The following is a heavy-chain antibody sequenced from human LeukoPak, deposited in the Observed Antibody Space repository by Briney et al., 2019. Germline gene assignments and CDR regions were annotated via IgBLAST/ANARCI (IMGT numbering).Heavy chain of an antibody. J-gene: IGHJ4*02. CDR2: ISGSGGST. CDR1: GFTFSSCP. V-gene: IGHV3-23*01. Sequence: GGSLRLSCAASGFTFSSCPMSWARRAPGRGLEWVSAISGSGGSTYYADSVKGRFTISRDNSKNTLYLQMNSLRAEDTAVYYFAKDFSVLRYCPSFIGGQGTLVTVSS. D-gene: IGHD3-9*01. CDR3: AKDFSVLRYCPSFI.